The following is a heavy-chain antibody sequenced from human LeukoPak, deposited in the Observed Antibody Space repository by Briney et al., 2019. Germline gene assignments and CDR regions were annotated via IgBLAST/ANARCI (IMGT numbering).Heavy chain of an antibody. CDR2: INHSGST. V-gene: IGHV4-39*07. J-gene: IGHJ5*02. D-gene: IGHD6-19*01. Sequence: SETLSLTCTVSGVSISSSSYYWGWIRQPPGKGLEWIGEINHSGSTNYNPSLKSRVTISVDTSKNQFSLKLSSVTAADTAVYYCARRYSSGWTPRGRWFDPWGQGTLVTVSS. CDR1: GVSISSSSYY. CDR3: ARRYSSGWTPRGRWFDP.